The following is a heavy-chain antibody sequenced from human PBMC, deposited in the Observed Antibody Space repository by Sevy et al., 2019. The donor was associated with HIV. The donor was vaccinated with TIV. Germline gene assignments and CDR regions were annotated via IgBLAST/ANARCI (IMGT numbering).Heavy chain of an antibody. D-gene: IGHD2-2*01. CDR2: IKQDGGAQ. J-gene: IGHJ4*02. CDR1: GFTFSSYW. V-gene: IGHV3-7*01. CDR3: ARSTNSAALDY. Sequence: GGSLRLSCAVSGFTFSSYWMSWVRQAPGKGLEWVANIKQDGGAQYYVDSVKGRFAISRDNAKNSLFLQMNSRRVEDTAVYYCARSTNSAALDYWGQGTPVTVSS.